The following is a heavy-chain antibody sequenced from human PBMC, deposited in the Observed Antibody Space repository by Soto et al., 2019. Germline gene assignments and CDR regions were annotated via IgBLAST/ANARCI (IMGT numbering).Heavy chain of an antibody. CDR1: GFTFSAYS. CDR2: ITSGSDYI. V-gene: IGHV3-21*01. J-gene: IGHJ4*02. CDR3: AIGEWLSTSYFNF. Sequence: KTGGSLRLSCAASGFTFSAYSMSWVRQAPGKGLEWVSSITSGSDYIYYADSLKGRFTISRDNAKNSLYLQMHSLRAEDTAFYYCAIGEWLSTSYFNFWGKGTLVTVSS. D-gene: IGHD3-3*01.